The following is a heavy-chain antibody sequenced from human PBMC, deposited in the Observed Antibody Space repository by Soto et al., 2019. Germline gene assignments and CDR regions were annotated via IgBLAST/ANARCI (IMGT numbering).Heavy chain of an antibody. CDR1: MTIGVG. D-gene: IGHD2-2*02. J-gene: IGHJ4*02. CDR3: AHFGYTSGVIDS. Sequence: MTIGVGVGWIRQPPEKALEWLAVIYWDDDKGYSPSLKSRLTVTKDTSKNQVVLTMTNMDPVDTATYYCAHFGYTSGVIDSWGQGTLVTVSS. V-gene: IGHV2-5*02. CDR2: IYWDDDK.